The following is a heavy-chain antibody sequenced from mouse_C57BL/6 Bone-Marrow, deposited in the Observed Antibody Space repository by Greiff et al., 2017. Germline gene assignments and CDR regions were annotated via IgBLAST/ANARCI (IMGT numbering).Heavy chain of an antibody. J-gene: IGHJ4*01. CDR2: IYTGNGYT. CDR3: ARQTAQATYYAMDY. D-gene: IGHD3-2*02. Sequence: VQLQQSVAELLRPGSSVKMSCKTSGYTFTSSGINWVKQRPEQGLEWIGYIYTGNGYTKYTEKFKGKATLTSDTSSSTAYLQLSSLTSEDSAIYICARQTAQATYYAMDYWGQGTSVTVSA. V-gene: IGHV1-58*01. CDR1: GYTFTSSG.